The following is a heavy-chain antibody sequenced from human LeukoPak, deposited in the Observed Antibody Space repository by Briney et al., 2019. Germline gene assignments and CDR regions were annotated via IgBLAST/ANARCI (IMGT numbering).Heavy chain of an antibody. J-gene: IGHJ4*02. CDR1: GFTFSTYW. Sequence: GGSLRLSCAASGFTFSTYWMHWVRQAPGKGLVWVSRMNSDGSITSYADSVKGRFTISRDNAKNTLYLQMNSLRAEDTAVYYCAKPYGSGSYYKCFDYWGQGTPVTVSS. D-gene: IGHD3-10*01. CDR2: MNSDGSIT. V-gene: IGHV3-74*01. CDR3: AKPYGSGSYYKCFDY.